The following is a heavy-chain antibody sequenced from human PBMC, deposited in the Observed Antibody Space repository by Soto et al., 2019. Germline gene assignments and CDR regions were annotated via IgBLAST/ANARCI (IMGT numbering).Heavy chain of an antibody. CDR3: AKATCFCCCTHHHAVLDY. CDR1: GFTFDDYA. J-gene: IGHJ4*01. Sequence: LRLSCAASGFTFDDYAMHWVRQAPGKGLEWVSGISWNSGSIGYADSVKGRFTISRDNAKNSLYLQMNSLRAEDTALYYCAKATCFCCCTHHHAVLDYCSQGTLVTGSS. CDR2: ISWNSGSI. D-gene: IGHD2-8*01. V-gene: IGHV3-9*01.